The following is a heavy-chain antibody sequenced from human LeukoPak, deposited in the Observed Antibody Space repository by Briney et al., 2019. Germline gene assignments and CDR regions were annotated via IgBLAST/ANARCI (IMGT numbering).Heavy chain of an antibody. Sequence: GGSLRLSCAASGFTFSSYSMNWVRQAPGKGLEWVSSINSFSSHIYYADSVKGRFTISRDNAKNSLYLQMNNLRAEDTALYYCARGYSGSYLVDYWGQGTLVTVSS. V-gene: IGHV3-21*01. CDR1: GFTFSSYS. J-gene: IGHJ4*02. CDR2: INSFSSHI. CDR3: ARGYSGSYLVDY. D-gene: IGHD1-26*01.